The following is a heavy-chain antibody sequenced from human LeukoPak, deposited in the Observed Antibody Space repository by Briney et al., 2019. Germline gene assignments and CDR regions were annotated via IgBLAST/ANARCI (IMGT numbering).Heavy chain of an antibody. CDR3: ARVADTHIFDY. V-gene: IGHV3-53*01. Sequence: GGSLRLSCAASGFTVSSNYMSWVRQVPGKGLEWVSVIYRGTTTDYADSVKGRFTISRDNSRNTLYLQMNSLRAEDTALYYCARVADTHIFDYWGQGTLVTVSS. CDR2: IYRGTTT. D-gene: IGHD2-21*01. CDR1: GFTVSSNY. J-gene: IGHJ4*02.